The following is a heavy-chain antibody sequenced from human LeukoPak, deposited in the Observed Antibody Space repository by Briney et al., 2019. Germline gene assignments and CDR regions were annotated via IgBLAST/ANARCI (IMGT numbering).Heavy chain of an antibody. D-gene: IGHD3-16*01. CDR3: ATYTDAY. V-gene: IGHV1-24*01. CDR2: FDPEYGKT. Sequence: GASVKVSCKVSGYTLTALSMHWVRQAPGKGLEWMGGFDPEYGKTIYAQKFQGRVTMTEDTSTDTAYMELSSLTSEDTAVYYCATYTDAYWGQGTLVTVSS. J-gene: IGHJ4*02. CDR1: GYTLTALS.